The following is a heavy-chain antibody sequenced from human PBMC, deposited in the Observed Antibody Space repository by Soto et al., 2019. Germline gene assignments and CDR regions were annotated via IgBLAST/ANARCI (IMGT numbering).Heavy chain of an antibody. D-gene: IGHD3-3*01. J-gene: IGHJ3*01. Sequence: QVQLVQSGAEVKKPGTSVKVSCKTSGYTFTAFYIHWVRQAPGQGLEWLGWINPNAGDSKSPQRFQGSVPSTRETSTNTAYLELTVLTSADAAVYFCARSAFGVTQGIGRAFDVWGPGTIVDVS. CDR3: ARSAFGVTQGIGRAFDV. CDR2: INPNAGDS. CDR1: GYTFTAFY. V-gene: IGHV1-2*04.